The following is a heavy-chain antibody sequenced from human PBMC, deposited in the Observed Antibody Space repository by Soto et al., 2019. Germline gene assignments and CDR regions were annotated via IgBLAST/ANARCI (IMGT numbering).Heavy chain of an antibody. D-gene: IGHD1-20*01. CDR1: GFTVSSNY. CDR2: SYSGGST. Sequence: EVQLVESGGGLVQPGGSLRLSCAASGFTVSSNYMSWVSQAPGKGLEWVSVSYSGGSTYYADSVKGRFTISRHNSKNTLYLQMNSLRAEDTAVYYCARINWNDQDGAFYIWGQGTMVTVSS. J-gene: IGHJ3*02. CDR3: ARINWNDQDGAFYI. V-gene: IGHV3-53*04.